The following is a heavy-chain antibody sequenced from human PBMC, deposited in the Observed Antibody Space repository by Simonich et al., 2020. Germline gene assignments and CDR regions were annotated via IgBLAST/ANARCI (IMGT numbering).Heavy chain of an antibody. CDR2: IKPDGSEK. D-gene: IGHD7-27*01. CDR1: GFTFSSYW. V-gene: IGHV3-7*01. CDR3: ARDGLGTAYYYYMDV. J-gene: IGHJ6*03. Sequence: EVQLVESGGGLVQPGGSLRLSCAASGFTFSSYWMSGVRQAPGKGLEWVANIKPDGSEKYYVDSVKGRFTISRDNAKNSLYLQMNSLRAEDTAVYYCARDGLGTAYYYYMDVWGKGTTVTVSS.